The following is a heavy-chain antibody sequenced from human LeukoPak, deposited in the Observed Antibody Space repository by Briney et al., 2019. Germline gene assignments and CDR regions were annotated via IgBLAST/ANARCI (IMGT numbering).Heavy chain of an antibody. Sequence: PGRSLRLSCAASGFTFSDYYMSWISQDPGNGLEWVSYISSSNTYTNYAGSVKGRFTISRDDAKNSLYLQMNSLRAEDTAVYYCARSRSYYPADYWGQGTPVTVPS. D-gene: IGHD1-26*01. CDR3: ARSRSYYPADY. CDR2: ISSSNTYT. CDR1: GFTFSDYY. V-gene: IGHV3-11*03. J-gene: IGHJ4*02.